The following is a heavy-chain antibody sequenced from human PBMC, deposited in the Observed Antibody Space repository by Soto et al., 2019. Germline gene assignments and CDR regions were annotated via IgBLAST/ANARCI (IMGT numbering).Heavy chain of an antibody. D-gene: IGHD1-7*01. CDR1: GYSFTSYW. CDR2: IYPGDSDT. Sequence: PGESLKISCKGSGYSFTSYWNGWVRQMPGKGQEWMGIIYPGDSDTRYSPSFQGQVTISADKSISTAYLQWSSLKTSDTAMYYCARLMGWNYFCRAYIFHQDYYYGMAVWGQGITVTVTS. CDR3: ARLMGWNYFCRAYIFHQDYYYGMAV. V-gene: IGHV5-51*01. J-gene: IGHJ6*02.